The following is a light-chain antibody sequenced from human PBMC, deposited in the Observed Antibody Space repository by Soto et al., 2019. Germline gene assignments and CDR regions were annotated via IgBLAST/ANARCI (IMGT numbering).Light chain of an antibody. Sequence: QPVLTQSSSASASLGSSVKLTCTLSSGHSSYIIAWHQQQPGKAPRYLMKVEGSGSFNKGSGVPDRFSAYRSGADRYLTISNLQFEDEADYYCETWDSNTWVFGGGTKVTVL. CDR2: VEGSGSF. J-gene: IGLJ3*02. CDR3: ETWDSNTWV. V-gene: IGLV4-60*02. CDR1: SGHSSYI.